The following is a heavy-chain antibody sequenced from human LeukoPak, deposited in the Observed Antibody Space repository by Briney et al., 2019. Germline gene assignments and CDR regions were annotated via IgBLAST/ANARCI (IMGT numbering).Heavy chain of an antibody. Sequence: SETLSLTCSVSGGSIRSTTYYWGWIRQPPGNGLEWIGSIYYSGNTYYSPSLMSRVTISVDTSKNQFSLKLSSVTAADTAVYYCARLSRAYYFDYWGQGTLVTVSS. CDR1: GGSIRSTTYY. CDR2: IYYSGNT. V-gene: IGHV4-39*07. CDR3: ARLSRAYYFDY. J-gene: IGHJ4*02.